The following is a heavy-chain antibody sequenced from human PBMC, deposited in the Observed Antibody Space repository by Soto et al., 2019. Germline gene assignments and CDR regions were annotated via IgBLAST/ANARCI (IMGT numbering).Heavy chain of an antibody. D-gene: IGHD5-18*01. CDR3: AKIGYSYGDAFDI. J-gene: IGHJ3*02. Sequence: QVQLVESGGGVVQPGRSLRLSCAASGFTFSSYGMHWVRQAPGKGLEWVAVISYDGSNKYYADSVKGRFTISRDNSKNTLYLQMNSLRAEDTAVCYCAKIGYSYGDAFDIWGQGTMVTVSS. CDR2: ISYDGSNK. V-gene: IGHV3-30*18. CDR1: GFTFSSYG.